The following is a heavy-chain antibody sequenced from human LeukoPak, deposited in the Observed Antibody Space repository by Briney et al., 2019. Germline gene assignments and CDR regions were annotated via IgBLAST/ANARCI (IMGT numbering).Heavy chain of an antibody. CDR2: ISDIGSI. V-gene: IGHV4-59*01. Sequence: SETLSLTCAVYGGSFSGYYWSWIRQPPGKGLEWIAYISDIGSINYNPSLKSRVTISLDTSKNQFSLKLSSVTAADTAVYYCATNYDSSGYAATEYFQHWGQGTLVTVSS. CDR1: GGSFSGYY. D-gene: IGHD3-22*01. CDR3: ATNYDSSGYAATEYFQH. J-gene: IGHJ1*01.